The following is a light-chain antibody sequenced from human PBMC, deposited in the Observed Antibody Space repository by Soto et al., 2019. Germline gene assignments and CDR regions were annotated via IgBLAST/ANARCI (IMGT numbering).Light chain of an antibody. V-gene: IGKV3-20*01. CDR2: GAS. J-gene: IGKJ1*01. Sequence: EIFLTQSPGTLSLSPGERATLSCRAGQSLKKPFLAWYQQRPGQAPRLLIYGASSRATGIPDRFSGSGSGTDFTLTISRLEPEDFAVYYCQQYGSSPRTFGQGTKVDIK. CDR1: QSLKKPF. CDR3: QQYGSSPRT.